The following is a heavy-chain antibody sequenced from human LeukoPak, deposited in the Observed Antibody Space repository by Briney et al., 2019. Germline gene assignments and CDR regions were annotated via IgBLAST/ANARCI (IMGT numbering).Heavy chain of an antibody. CDR1: GYTFTSYG. Sequence: ASVKVSCKASGYTFTSYGISWVRQAPGQGLEWMGWISAYNGNTNYAQKLQGRVTMTTDTSTSTAYMELRSLRSDDTAVYYCARGPTYYDILTGFDPWGQGTLVTVSS. J-gene: IGHJ5*02. V-gene: IGHV1-18*01. CDR2: ISAYNGNT. CDR3: ARGPTYYDILTGFDP. D-gene: IGHD3-9*01.